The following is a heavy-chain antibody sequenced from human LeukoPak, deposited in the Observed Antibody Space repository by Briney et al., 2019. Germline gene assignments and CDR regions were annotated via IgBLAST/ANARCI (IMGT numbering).Heavy chain of an antibody. D-gene: IGHD3-10*01. V-gene: IGHV1-46*01. J-gene: IGHJ4*02. CDR2: INPSGGST. CDR1: GYTFTTYY. Sequence: ASVKVSCKASGYTFTTYYIHWVRQAPGQGIEWMGIINPSGGSTSYAQKFQGRVTMTRDTSTSTVYMELSSLRSEDTAVYFCARAGFGEHLDYWGQGTLVTVSS. CDR3: ARAGFGEHLDY.